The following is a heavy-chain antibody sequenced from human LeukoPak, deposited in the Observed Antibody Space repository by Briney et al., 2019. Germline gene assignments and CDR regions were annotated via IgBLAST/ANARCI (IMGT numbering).Heavy chain of an antibody. D-gene: IGHD2-21*02. Sequence: GASVKVSCKASGYTFTSYYMHWVRQAPGQGLEWMGIINPSGGSTSYAQKFQGRVTMTRDMSTSTVYMELSSLRSEDTAVYYCARDRKRGGDCYRDAFDIWGQGTMVTVSS. J-gene: IGHJ3*02. CDR1: GYTFTSYY. CDR3: ARDRKRGGDCYRDAFDI. V-gene: IGHV1-46*01. CDR2: INPSGGST.